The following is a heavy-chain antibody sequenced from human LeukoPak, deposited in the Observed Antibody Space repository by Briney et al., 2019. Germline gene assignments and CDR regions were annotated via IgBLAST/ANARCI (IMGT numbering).Heavy chain of an antibody. CDR3: ARGLESREDIVVVPAATTRSFDY. CDR1: GGSFCGYY. Sequence: SETMSLTWAVYGGSFCGYYWSWIRQPPGKGLEWVGEIDHSGSTNYNPSLKSRVTISVDTSKNQFSLKLSSVTAADTAVYYCARGLESREDIVVVPAATTRSFDYWGQGTLVTVSS. J-gene: IGHJ4*02. CDR2: IDHSGST. V-gene: IGHV4-34*01. D-gene: IGHD2-2*01.